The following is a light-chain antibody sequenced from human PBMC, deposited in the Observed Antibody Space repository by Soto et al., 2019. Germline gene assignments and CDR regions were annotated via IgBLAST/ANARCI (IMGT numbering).Light chain of an antibody. V-gene: IGKV1-5*01. Sequence: DIQMTQSPCTLSASVGDRVTITCRASQTISSWLAWYQQKAGKAPKLLIYDASSLESGVPSRFSGSGSGTEFTLTISSLQPDDFAAYYCQQYNRFPWTIGQGTKVEIK. CDR1: QTISSW. CDR3: QQYNRFPWT. J-gene: IGKJ1*01. CDR2: DAS.